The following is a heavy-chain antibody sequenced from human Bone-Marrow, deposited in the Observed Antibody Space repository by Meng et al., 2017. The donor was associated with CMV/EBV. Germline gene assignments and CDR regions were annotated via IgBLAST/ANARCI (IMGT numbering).Heavy chain of an antibody. V-gene: IGHV3-53*01. CDR1: GFTVSSNY. D-gene: IGHD3-3*01. CDR3: ARLGYDFWSGYPPSGGWFDP. J-gene: IGHJ5*02. Sequence: SLRLSCAASGFTVSSNYMSWVRQAPGKGLEWVSVIYSGGSTYYADSVKGRFTISRDNSKNTLYLQMNSLRAEDTAVYYCARLGYDFWSGYPPSGGWFDPWGQGTLVTVSS. CDR2: IYSGGST.